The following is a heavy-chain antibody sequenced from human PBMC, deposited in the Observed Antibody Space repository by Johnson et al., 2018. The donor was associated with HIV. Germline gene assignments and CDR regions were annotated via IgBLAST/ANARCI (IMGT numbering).Heavy chain of an antibody. D-gene: IGHD1-26*01. Sequence: VRLVESGGGLVQPGGSLRLSCAASGFTFISYAMSWVRQAPGKGLEWVSGINWNGDNTGYGDSVKGRFTIFRDNAKNSLYLQMNRLRAEDTALYYCARGGMRGELGAFDIWGQGTMVTVSS. CDR1: GFTFISYA. CDR3: ARGGMRGELGAFDI. CDR2: INWNGDNT. J-gene: IGHJ3*02. V-gene: IGHV3-20*04.